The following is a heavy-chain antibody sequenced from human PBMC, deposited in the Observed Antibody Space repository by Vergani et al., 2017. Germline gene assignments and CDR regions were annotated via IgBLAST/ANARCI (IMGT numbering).Heavy chain of an antibody. J-gene: IGHJ4*02. CDR2: ISGSGGST. CDR1: GFTFSSYA. Sequence: EVQLLESGGGLVQPGGSLRLSCAASGFTFSSYAMSWVRQAPGKGLEWVSAISGSGGSTYYADSVKGRFTISRDNSKNTLYLQMNSLRAEDTAVYYCAREGVSRDGYNGGDLTNWGQGTLVTVSS. V-gene: IGHV3-23*01. CDR3: AREGVSRDGYNGGDLTN. D-gene: IGHD5-24*01.